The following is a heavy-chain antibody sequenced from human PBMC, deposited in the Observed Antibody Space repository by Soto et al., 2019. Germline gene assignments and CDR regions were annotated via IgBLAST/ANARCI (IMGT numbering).Heavy chain of an antibody. CDR2: ISAYNGNT. Sequence: VKVSCKASGYTFTSYGISWVRQAPGQGLEWMGWISAYNGNTNYAQKLQGRVTITADESTSTAYMELSSLRSEDTAVYYCAKWGDGYNSGFDYWGQGTLVTVSS. CDR3: AKWGDGYNSGFDY. CDR1: GYTFTSYG. D-gene: IGHD5-12*01. J-gene: IGHJ4*02. V-gene: IGHV1-18*01.